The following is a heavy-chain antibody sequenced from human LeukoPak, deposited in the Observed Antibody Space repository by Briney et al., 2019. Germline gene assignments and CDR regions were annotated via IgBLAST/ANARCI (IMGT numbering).Heavy chain of an antibody. CDR2: IRYDGGNQ. V-gene: IGHV3-30*02. D-gene: IGHD6-19*01. CDR3: AKVGSGWYGVDY. CDR1: GFTFSTYC. Sequence: PGGSLRLSCAASGFTFSTYCMHWVRQPPGKGLEWVAFIRYDGGNQYYAESVKGRFAISRDNSKSTLYVQMNSLRTEDTAVYYCAKVGSGWYGVDYWGQGTLVTVSS. J-gene: IGHJ4*02.